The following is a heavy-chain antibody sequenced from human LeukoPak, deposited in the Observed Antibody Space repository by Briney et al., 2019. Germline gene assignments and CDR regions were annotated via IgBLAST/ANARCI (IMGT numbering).Heavy chain of an antibody. CDR2: IYYSGST. CDR3: ARADWGSRLFDY. J-gene: IGHJ4*02. D-gene: IGHD7-27*01. CDR1: GGSISSGDYY. Sequence: SETLSLTCTVSGGSISSGDYYWSWIRQTPGKGLEWIGYIYYSGSTYYNPSLKSRVTISVDTSKNQFSLKLSSVTAADTAVYYCARADWGSRLFDYWGQGTLVTVSS. V-gene: IGHV4-30-4*08.